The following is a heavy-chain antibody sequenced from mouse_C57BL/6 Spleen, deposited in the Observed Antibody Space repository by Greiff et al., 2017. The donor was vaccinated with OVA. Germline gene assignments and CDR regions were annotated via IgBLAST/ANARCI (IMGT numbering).Heavy chain of an antibody. D-gene: IGHD2-2*01. V-gene: IGHV5-6*02. Sequence: DVKLVESGGDLVKPGGSLKLSCAASGFTFSSYGMSWVRQTPDKRLEWVATISSGGSYTYYPASVQGRFTISRDTAKNTLYLQMSSLQSEDTAMYYCARRVTTGDAMDYWGQGTSVTVSS. CDR2: ISSGGSYT. CDR3: ARRVTTGDAMDY. CDR1: GFTFSSYG. J-gene: IGHJ4*01.